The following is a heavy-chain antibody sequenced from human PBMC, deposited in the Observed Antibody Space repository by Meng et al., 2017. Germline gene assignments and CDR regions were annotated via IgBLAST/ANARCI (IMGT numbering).Heavy chain of an antibody. CDR2: ISYDGSNK. CDR3: ARKILPYGSGTGGFDY. CDR1: GFTFSSYA. J-gene: IGHJ4*02. Sequence: GESLKISCAASGFTFSSYAMHWVRQAPGKGLEWVAVISYDGSNKYYADSVKGRFTISRDNSKNTLYLQMNRLRAEDTAVYYCARKILPYGSGTGGFDYWGQGTLVTVSS. D-gene: IGHD3-10*01. V-gene: IGHV3-30*04.